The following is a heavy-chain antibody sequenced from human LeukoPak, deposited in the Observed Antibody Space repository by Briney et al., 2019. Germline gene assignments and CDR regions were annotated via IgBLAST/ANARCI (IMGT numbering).Heavy chain of an antibody. Sequence: GGSLRLSCAASGFTVSDYSMSWVRQAPGKGLEWVSAISGSGGSTYYADSVKGRFTISRDNSKNTLYLQMNSLRAEDTAVYYCAKGGYSSSWYTGNFDYWGQGTLVTVSS. D-gene: IGHD6-13*01. CDR3: AKGGYSSSWYTGNFDY. J-gene: IGHJ4*02. CDR1: GFTVSDYS. CDR2: ISGSGGST. V-gene: IGHV3-23*01.